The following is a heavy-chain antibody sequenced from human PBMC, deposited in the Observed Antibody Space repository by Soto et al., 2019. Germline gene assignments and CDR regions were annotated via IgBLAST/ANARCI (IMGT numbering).Heavy chain of an antibody. V-gene: IGHV3-7*01. CDR3: ARAVPAAIAVYYYYMDV. CDR2: IKQDGSEK. CDR1: GFTFSSYW. D-gene: IGHD2-2*02. Sequence: EVQLVESGGGLVQPGGSLRLSCAASGFTFSSYWMSWVRQAPGKGLEWVANIKQDGSEKYYVDSVKGRFTISRDNAKNSLYLQMNSLRAEDTAVYYWARAVPAAIAVYYYYMDVWGKGTTVTVAS. J-gene: IGHJ6*03.